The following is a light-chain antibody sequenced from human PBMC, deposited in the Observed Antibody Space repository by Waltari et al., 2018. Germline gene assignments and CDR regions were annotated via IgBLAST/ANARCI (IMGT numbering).Light chain of an antibody. CDR3: QQYNNWPQRT. CDR1: QSVSSN. Sequence: EIVMTQSPATLSVSPGERATLSCRASQSVSSNLAWYQQKPGQAPRLLIYGASTRATGIPASFSGSGSGTEFTLTISSLQSEDFAVYYCQQYNNWPQRTFGQGTKVEIK. J-gene: IGKJ1*01. CDR2: GAS. V-gene: IGKV3-15*01.